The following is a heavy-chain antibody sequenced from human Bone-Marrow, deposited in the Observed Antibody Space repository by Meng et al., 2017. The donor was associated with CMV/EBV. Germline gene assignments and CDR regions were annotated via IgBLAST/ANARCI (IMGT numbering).Heavy chain of an antibody. CDR2: IYYSGST. D-gene: IGHD3-10*01. CDR3: ARDRGLGPPLYYAFDI. V-gene: IGHV4-61*01. J-gene: IGHJ3*02. Sequence: SETLSLTCTVSGGSISSSSYYWSWIRQPPGKGLEWIGYIYYSGSTNYNPSLKSRVTISVDTSKNQFSLKLSSVTAADTAVYYCARDRGLGPPLYYAFDIWGQGPMVTVSS. CDR1: GGSISSSSYY.